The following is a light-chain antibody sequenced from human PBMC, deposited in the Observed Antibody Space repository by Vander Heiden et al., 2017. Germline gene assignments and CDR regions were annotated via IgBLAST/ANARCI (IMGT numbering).Light chain of an antibody. CDR3: QQNYNIPWT. CDR1: QSVLYSSNNKNY. CDR2: WAS. J-gene: IGKJ1*01. V-gene: IGKV4-1*01. Sequence: DLVMTQSPDSLAVSLGDRATINCQSSQSVLYSSNNKNYLAWYQKTPGQPPKLLIYWASTRESGVPDRFSGSGSGTDFTLTISSLQAEDVAVYYCQQNYNIPWTFGQGTKVEIK.